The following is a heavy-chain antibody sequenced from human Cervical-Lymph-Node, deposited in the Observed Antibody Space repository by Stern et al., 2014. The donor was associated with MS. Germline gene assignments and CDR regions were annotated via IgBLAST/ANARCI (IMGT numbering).Heavy chain of an antibody. CDR2: ISFDGTKK. CDR1: GFSLNDYA. J-gene: IGHJ4*02. CDR3: ARVTDGDYDVFFCPGDY. V-gene: IGHV3-30*09. Sequence: VQLVESGGGVVQPGGSLRLSCAASGFSLNDYAMHWVRQAPGKGLEWVAVISFDGTKKYYADSVMGRFAISTDKSKNTLYLQMNSLRTEDTATYYCARVTDGDYDVFFCPGDYWGQGALVTVSS. D-gene: IGHD4-17*01.